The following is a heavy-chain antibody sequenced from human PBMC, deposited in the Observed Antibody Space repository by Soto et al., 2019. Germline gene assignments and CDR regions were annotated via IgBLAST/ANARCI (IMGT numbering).Heavy chain of an antibody. D-gene: IGHD6-13*01. Sequence: EVQLLESGGGLVQPGGSLGPSGKAPGFTFITYTMSWFRQAPGKGLEWVSGISGTGRSTFYADSVKGRFTISRDNSKNALYLRMNSLRVEDTALYYCARFTAEVADLYSAYWGQGTPVTVSS. V-gene: IGHV3-23*01. J-gene: IGHJ4*02. CDR1: GFTFITYT. CDR2: ISGTGRST. CDR3: ARFTAEVADLYSAY.